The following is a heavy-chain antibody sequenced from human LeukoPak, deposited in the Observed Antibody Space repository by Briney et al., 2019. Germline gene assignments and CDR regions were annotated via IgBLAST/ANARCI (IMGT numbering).Heavy chain of an antibody. D-gene: IGHD4-23*01. J-gene: IGHJ5*02. Sequence: SETLSLTCTVSGGSISSYYWSWIRQPPGKGLEWIGYIYYSGSTNYNPSLKSRVTISVDTSKNQFSLKLSSVTAADTAVYYCARVKNGGNRNIWFDPWGQGTLVAVSS. CDR3: ARVKNGGNRNIWFDP. CDR2: IYYSGST. V-gene: IGHV4-59*01. CDR1: GGSISSYY.